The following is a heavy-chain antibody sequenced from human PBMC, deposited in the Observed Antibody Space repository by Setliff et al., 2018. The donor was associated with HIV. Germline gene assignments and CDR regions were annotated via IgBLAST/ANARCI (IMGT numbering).Heavy chain of an antibody. CDR3: AMTYYYDSSGYYRDY. D-gene: IGHD3-22*01. Sequence: SETLSLTCTVSGGSISSSSFYWGWIRQPPGKGLEWIGSIYYSGSTYYNPSLKSRVTISVDTSKNQFSLKLSSVTAADTAVYYCAMTYYYDSSGYYRDYWGQGTLVTVS. CDR2: IYYSGST. J-gene: IGHJ4*02. CDR1: GGSISSSSFY. V-gene: IGHV4-39*07.